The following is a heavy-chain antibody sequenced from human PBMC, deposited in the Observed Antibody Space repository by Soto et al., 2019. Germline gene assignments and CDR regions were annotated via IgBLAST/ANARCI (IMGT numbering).Heavy chain of an antibody. D-gene: IGHD1-1*01. CDR3: ARDSPEMAGTYYHYGMDV. CDR1: GFTFSNFW. V-gene: IGHV3-7*01. CDR2: IKQDGSEK. Sequence: EVQLVESGGGFVQPGGSLRLSCAASGFTFSNFWMTWVRQAPGKGLEWVATIKQDGSEKHYVDSVKGRFSISRDNAKNSLDLQMNNLRVEDTAVYYCARDSPEMAGTYYHYGMDVCGRGTTITVSS. J-gene: IGHJ6*02.